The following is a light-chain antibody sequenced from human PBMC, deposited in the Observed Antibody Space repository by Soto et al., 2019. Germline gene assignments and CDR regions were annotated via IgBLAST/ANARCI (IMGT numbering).Light chain of an antibody. CDR2: EVS. J-gene: IGLJ2*01. Sequence: QSALTQPASVSGSPGQSITISCTGSSSDVGTYNYVSWYQQDPGKAPKLMIYEVSNRPSGVSNRFSGSKLGNTASLTISGLQAEDEADYYCSSYTSSRTVVFGGGTKVTGL. CDR3: SSYTSSRTVV. CDR1: SSDVGTYNY. V-gene: IGLV2-14*01.